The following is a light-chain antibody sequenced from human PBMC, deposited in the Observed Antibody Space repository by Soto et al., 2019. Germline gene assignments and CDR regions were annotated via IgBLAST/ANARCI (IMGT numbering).Light chain of an antibody. J-gene: IGKJ5*01. CDR1: RTITMY. CDR2: DAS. Sequence: DIRMTQSTSTLPASVGDIVTITCLASRTITMYLNWYQQKPGEAPKLLIYDASNLETWVPSRFSGSGSGTDFTFTISSLQPEDIATYYCQQYDNLPPFTFGQGTRLEIK. CDR3: QQYDNLPPFT. V-gene: IGKV1-33*01.